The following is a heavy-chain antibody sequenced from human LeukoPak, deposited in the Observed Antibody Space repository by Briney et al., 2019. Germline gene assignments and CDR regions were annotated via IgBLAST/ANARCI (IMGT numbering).Heavy chain of an antibody. CDR1: GYTFTGYY. V-gene: IGHV1-2*06. Sequence: ASVKVSCKASGYTFTGYYMHWVRQAPGQGLEWMGRINPNSGGTNYAQKLQGRVTMTTDTSTSTAYMEPRSLRSDDTAVYYCAREENTISELKYWGQGTLVTVSS. J-gene: IGHJ4*02. CDR3: AREENTISELKY. D-gene: IGHD3-10*01. CDR2: INPNSGGT.